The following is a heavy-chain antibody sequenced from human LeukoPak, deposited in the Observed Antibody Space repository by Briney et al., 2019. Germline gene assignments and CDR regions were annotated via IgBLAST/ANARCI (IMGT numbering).Heavy chain of an antibody. CDR3: ARPAYSGSYPFDY. Sequence: SETLSLTSTVSGGYISSSSYYWGWIRQPPGKGLEWIGSIYYSGSTYYNPSLKSRVTISVDTSKNQFSLKLSSVTAADTAVYYCARPAYSGSYPFDYWGQGTLVTVCS. V-gene: IGHV4-39*01. D-gene: IGHD1-26*01. CDR2: IYYSGST. CDR1: GGYISSSSYY. J-gene: IGHJ4*02.